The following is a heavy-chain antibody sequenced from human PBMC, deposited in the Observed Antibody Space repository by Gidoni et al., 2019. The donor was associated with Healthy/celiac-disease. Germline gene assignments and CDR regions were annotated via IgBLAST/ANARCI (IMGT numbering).Heavy chain of an antibody. CDR1: GYSFTSYW. CDR2: IDPSDSYT. D-gene: IGHD4-17*01. Sequence: EVQLVQSGAEVKKPGESLRISCKGSGYSFTSYWISWVSQMPGKGLEWMGRIDPSDSYTNYSPSFQGHVTISADKSISTAYLQWSSLKASDTAMYYCARHLDYGDYVWAFDIWGQGTMVTVSS. V-gene: IGHV5-10-1*03. CDR3: ARHLDYGDYVWAFDI. J-gene: IGHJ3*02.